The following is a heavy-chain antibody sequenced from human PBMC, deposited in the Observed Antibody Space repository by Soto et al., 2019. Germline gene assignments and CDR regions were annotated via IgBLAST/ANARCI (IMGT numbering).Heavy chain of an antibody. CDR1: GFTFSSYG. V-gene: IGHV3-30*18. Sequence: ESGGGVVQPGRSLRLSCAASGFTFSSYGMHWVRQAPGKGLEWVAVISYDGSNKYYADSVKGRFTISRDNSKNTLYLQMNSLGAEDTAVYYCAKDHDSSGWYAHYFDYWGQGTLVTVSS. D-gene: IGHD6-19*01. J-gene: IGHJ4*02. CDR3: AKDHDSSGWYAHYFDY. CDR2: ISYDGSNK.